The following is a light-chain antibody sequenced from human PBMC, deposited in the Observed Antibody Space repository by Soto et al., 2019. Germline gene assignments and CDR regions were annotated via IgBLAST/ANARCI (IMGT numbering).Light chain of an antibody. V-gene: IGKV3-15*01. J-gene: IGKJ1*01. CDR1: QSITTS. CDR3: QQYTDWPT. Sequence: EIVMTQSPATLSVSPGERITLSCRARQSITTSLAWYQQKPGQAPRLLIYGASTRATNVPARFSGSGSGTDFSLTISSLQSEDYSVYFCQQYTDWPTFGQGTRVEIK. CDR2: GAS.